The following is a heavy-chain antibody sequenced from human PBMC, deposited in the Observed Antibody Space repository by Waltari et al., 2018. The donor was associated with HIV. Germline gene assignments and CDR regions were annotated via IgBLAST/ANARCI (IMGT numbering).Heavy chain of an antibody. D-gene: IGHD2-2*01. CDR2: ISWNSGSI. Sequence: EVQLVESGGGLVQPGRSLRLSCAASGFTFDDYAMHWVRQAPGKGLEWVSGISWNSGSIGYADSVKGRFTISSDNAKNSLYLQMNSLRAEDTALYYCAKDRRDCSSTSCYYYYYYGMDVWGQGTTVTVSS. V-gene: IGHV3-9*01. CDR3: AKDRRDCSSTSCYYYYYYGMDV. CDR1: GFTFDDYA. J-gene: IGHJ6*02.